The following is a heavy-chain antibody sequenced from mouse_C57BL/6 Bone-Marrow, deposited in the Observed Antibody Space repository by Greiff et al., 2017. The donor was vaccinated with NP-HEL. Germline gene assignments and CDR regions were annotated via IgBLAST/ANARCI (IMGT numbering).Heavy chain of an antibody. CDR2: ISSGSSTI. Sequence: DVKLVESGGGLVKPGGSLKLSCAASGFTFSDYGMHWVRQAPEKGLEWVAYISSGSSTIYYADTVKGRFTISRDNAKNTLFLQMTSLRSEDTAMYYCARRQLRLLYYFDYWGQGTTLTVSS. J-gene: IGHJ2*01. CDR1: GFTFSDYG. D-gene: IGHD3-2*02. CDR3: ARRQLRLLYYFDY. V-gene: IGHV5-17*01.